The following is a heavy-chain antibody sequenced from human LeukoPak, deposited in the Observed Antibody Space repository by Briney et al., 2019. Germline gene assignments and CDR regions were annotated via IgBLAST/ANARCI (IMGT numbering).Heavy chain of an antibody. CDR1: GGSLTSSRYF. CDR3: ARRPAYCSGGSCYYFDY. J-gene: IGHJ4*02. Sequence: PSETLSLTRTLSGGSLTSSRYFCGSVRQPPGTGLGWGGGIYYSGSTYYNPSLKSRFTISVDTSKIQFSLKLSSVTAADTAVYYCARRPAYCSGGSCYYFDYWGQGTLVTVSS. D-gene: IGHD2-15*01. CDR2: IYYSGST. V-gene: IGHV4-39*01.